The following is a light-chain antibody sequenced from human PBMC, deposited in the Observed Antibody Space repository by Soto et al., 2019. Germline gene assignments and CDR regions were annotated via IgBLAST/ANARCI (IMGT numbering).Light chain of an antibody. Sequence: QLVLTQSPSASASLGASVKLTCTLNSGHSTYAIAWHQQQPEKGPRYLMKVNNDGSHNKGDGIPDRFSGSSSGAERYLTISSLQSDDEADYYCQTWGTGIHVFGGGTKLTVL. J-gene: IGLJ2*01. V-gene: IGLV4-69*01. CDR1: SGHSTYA. CDR3: QTWGTGIHV. CDR2: VNNDGSH.